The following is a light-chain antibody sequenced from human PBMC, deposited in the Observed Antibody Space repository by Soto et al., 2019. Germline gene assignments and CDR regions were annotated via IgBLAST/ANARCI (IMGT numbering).Light chain of an antibody. CDR3: QQYDSSPIT. CDR2: GAS. CDR1: QSVSSSY. J-gene: IGKJ5*01. Sequence: EIVLTQSPGTLSLSPGERATLSCSASQSVSSSYLAWYQQKPGQAPSLLIYGASRRATGIPDRFSGSGSGTDFTLTISRLEPEDFAVYYCQQYDSSPITFGQGHDWRL. V-gene: IGKV3-20*01.